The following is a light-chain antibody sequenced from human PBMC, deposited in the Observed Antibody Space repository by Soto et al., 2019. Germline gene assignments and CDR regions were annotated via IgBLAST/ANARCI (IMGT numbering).Light chain of an antibody. V-gene: IGLV1-47*01. J-gene: IGLJ2*01. CDR2: RNS. Sequence: QSALTQPPSASGTPGQRVTISCSGSSSNIGSNYVFWYQQLPGTAPKVLMYRNSQRPSGVPDRFSGSKSGTSASLAISGLRSEDDADYYCASWDDSLSGFVVFGGGTKLTVL. CDR1: SSNIGSNY. CDR3: ASWDDSLSGFVV.